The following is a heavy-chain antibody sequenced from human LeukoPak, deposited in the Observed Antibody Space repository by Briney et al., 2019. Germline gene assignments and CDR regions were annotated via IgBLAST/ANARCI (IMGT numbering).Heavy chain of an antibody. CDR3: ARIPHCSSTSCRDYYYYYYMDV. D-gene: IGHD2-2*01. Sequence: GGSLRLSCAASGFTFSSYWMSWVRQAPGKGLEWVANIKQDGSEKYYVDSVKGRFTISRDNAKNSLYLQMNSLRAEDTAVYYCARIPHCSSTSCRDYYYYYYMDVWGKGPTVTVSS. V-gene: IGHV3-7*01. CDR2: IKQDGSEK. J-gene: IGHJ6*03. CDR1: GFTFSSYW.